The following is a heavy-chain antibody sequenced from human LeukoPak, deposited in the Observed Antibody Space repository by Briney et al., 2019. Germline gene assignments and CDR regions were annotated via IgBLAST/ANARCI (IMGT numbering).Heavy chain of an antibody. J-gene: IGHJ4*02. V-gene: IGHV4-59*01. Sequence: SETLSLTCTVSGGSISSYYWSWIRQPPGKGLEWIGYIYYSGSTNYNPSLKSRVTISVDTSKNQFSLKLSSVTAADTAVYYCAREDRSWFGELPEGFDYWGQGTLVTVSS. CDR1: GGSISSYY. CDR3: AREDRSWFGELPEGFDY. D-gene: IGHD3-10*01. CDR2: IYYSGST.